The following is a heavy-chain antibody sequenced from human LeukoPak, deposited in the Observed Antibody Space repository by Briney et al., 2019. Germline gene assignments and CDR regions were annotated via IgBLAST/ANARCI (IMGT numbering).Heavy chain of an antibody. J-gene: IGHJ3*02. CDR3: ARAAVTTDAFDI. CDR1: GFTVSSNY. D-gene: IGHD4-17*01. Sequence: GGSLRLSCAASGFTVSSNYMSWVRQAPGKGLEWVSVIYSGGSTYYADSVKGRFTISRDNSKNTLYLQMNSLGAEDTAVYYCARAAVTTDAFDIWGQGTMVTVSS. CDR2: IYSGGST. V-gene: IGHV3-53*01.